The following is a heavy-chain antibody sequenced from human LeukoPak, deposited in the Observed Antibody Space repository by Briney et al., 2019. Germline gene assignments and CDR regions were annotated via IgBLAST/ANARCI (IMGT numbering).Heavy chain of an antibody. V-gene: IGHV3-11*01. D-gene: IGHD2-15*01. CDR2: ISSSGSTI. Sequence: TGGSLRLSCAASGFTFSDYYMSWIRQAPGKGLEWVSYISSSGSTIYYADSVKGRFTISRDNAKNSLYLQMNSLRAEDTAVYYCARDSKPRHPILKGWYFDLWGRGTLVTVSS. CDR1: GFTFSDYY. J-gene: IGHJ2*01. CDR3: ARDSKPRHPILKGWYFDL.